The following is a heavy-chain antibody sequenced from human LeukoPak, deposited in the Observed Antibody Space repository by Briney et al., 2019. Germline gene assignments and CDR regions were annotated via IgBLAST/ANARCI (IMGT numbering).Heavy chain of an antibody. V-gene: IGHV3-48*03. CDR3: ARVYSSGWSY. CDR1: GFIFSAYE. CDR2: ISSSGSTI. Sequence: EGSLSLSCAASGFIFSAYEMNWVRQAPGKGLEWVSYISSSGSTIYYADSVKGRFTISRDNAKKSLYLQMNSLRAEDTAVYYCARVYSSGWSYWGQGTLVTVSS. D-gene: IGHD6-19*01. J-gene: IGHJ4*02.